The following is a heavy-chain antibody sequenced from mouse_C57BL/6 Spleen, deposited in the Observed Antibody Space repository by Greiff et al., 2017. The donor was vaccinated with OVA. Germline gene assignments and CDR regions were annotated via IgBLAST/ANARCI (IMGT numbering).Heavy chain of an antibody. V-gene: IGHV1-61*01. CDR3: ARGGTTDYFDY. CDR2: IYPSDSET. CDR1: GYTFTSYW. J-gene: IGHJ2*01. Sequence: QVQLQQPGAELVRPGSSVKLSCKASGYTFTSYWMDWVKQRPGQGLEWIGNIYPSDSETHYNQKFKDKATLTVDKSSSTAYMQLSSLTSEDSAVYYCARGGTTDYFDYWGQGTTLTVSS. D-gene: IGHD1-1*01.